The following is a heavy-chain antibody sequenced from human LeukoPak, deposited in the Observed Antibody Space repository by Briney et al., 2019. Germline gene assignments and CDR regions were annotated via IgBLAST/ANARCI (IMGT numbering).Heavy chain of an antibody. CDR2: FYNGGNT. D-gene: IGHD3-22*01. Sequence: PGGALRLSGSVSGVIVRSNYMTWVRQAPGEGLEWVSLFYNGGNTYYADSVKGRFTIYRDNSKNTLDLQMNSLRAEDTAIYYCARVITMMGRAFDIWGQGTMVTVSS. J-gene: IGHJ3*02. CDR3: ARVITMMGRAFDI. CDR1: GVIVRSNY. V-gene: IGHV3-53*01.